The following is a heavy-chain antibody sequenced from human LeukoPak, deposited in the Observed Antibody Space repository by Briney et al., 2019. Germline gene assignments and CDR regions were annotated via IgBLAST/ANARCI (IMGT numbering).Heavy chain of an antibody. J-gene: IGHJ6*02. CDR3: ARHHDYGHYSYYYDMDV. V-gene: IGHV4-59*08. Sequence: PSETLSLTCTVSGGSISSDYWSWIRQSPGKGLEWIGHIYYSGSTNYNPSLKSRVTISVDTSKNQFSLKLNSVTAADTAVYYCARHHDYGHYSYYYDMDVWGQGTTVTVSS. D-gene: IGHD4-17*01. CDR2: IYYSGST. CDR1: GGSISSDY.